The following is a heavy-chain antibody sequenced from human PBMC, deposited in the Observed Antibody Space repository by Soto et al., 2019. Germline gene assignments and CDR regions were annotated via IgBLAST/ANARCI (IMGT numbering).Heavy chain of an antibody. CDR1: GFTFSSYA. D-gene: IGHD4-17*01. J-gene: IGHJ5*02. V-gene: IGHV3-23*01. CDR3: AKDLSGDYGTNWFVP. Sequence: EVQLLESGGGLVQPGGSLRLSCAASGFTFSSYAMSWVRQAPGKGLEWVSAISGSGGSTYYADSVKGRFTISRDNSKNTLHLQMNSQRAEHTAVYYCAKDLSGDYGTNWFVPWGQGTLVTVSS. CDR2: ISGSGGST.